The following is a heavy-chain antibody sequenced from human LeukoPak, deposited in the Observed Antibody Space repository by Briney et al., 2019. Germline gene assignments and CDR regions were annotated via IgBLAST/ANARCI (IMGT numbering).Heavy chain of an antibody. CDR3: ARDLLDSSGWYYFDY. CDR1: GFTFSSYG. J-gene: IGHJ4*02. CDR2: ISGSGGST. V-gene: IGHV3-23*01. D-gene: IGHD6-19*01. Sequence: GGSLRLSCAASGFTFSSYGMSWVRQAPGKGLEWVSAISGSGGSTYYADSVKGRFTISRDNSKNTLYLQMNSLRAEDTAVYYCARDLLDSSGWYYFDYWGQGTLVTVSS.